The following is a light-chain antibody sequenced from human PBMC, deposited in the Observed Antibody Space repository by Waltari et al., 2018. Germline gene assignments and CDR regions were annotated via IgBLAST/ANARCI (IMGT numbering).Light chain of an antibody. CDR2: YDS. CDR1: NIGSKG. Sequence: YVLTQPPSVSVDPGKTARLTCGGDNIGSKGVNWYQQKPGQAPVLVMFYDSDRPSEIPERFSGSNSGNTATLTISWVEAGDEADYHCQVWDDVTDSGVFGGWTKLTVL. V-gene: IGLV3-21*04. J-gene: IGLJ3*02. CDR3: QVWDDVTDSGV.